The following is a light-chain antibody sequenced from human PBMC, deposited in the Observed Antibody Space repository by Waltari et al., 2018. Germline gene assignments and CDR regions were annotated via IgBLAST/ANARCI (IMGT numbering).Light chain of an antibody. Sequence: QSLLTQPPSASGTPGQRVTISCSGSSANIGSNNGKWYQQLPGTAPKVLIYTSSQRPSGIPDRFSGSKSGTSASLVISGLQSEDEADYYCAVWDDSLNGRLFGGGTKLTVL. J-gene: IGLJ3*02. CDR3: AVWDDSLNGRL. CDR1: SANIGSNN. V-gene: IGLV1-44*01. CDR2: TSS.